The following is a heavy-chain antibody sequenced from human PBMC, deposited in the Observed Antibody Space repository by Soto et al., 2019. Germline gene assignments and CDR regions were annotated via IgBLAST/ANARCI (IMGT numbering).Heavy chain of an antibody. V-gene: IGHV3-66*01. Sequence: EVQLVESGGGLVQPGGSLRLSCAASGFTVSTNYMTWVRQAPGKGLEGVSVIYSGGSTFYADSVKARFTISRDNSKNTLYLQMKSLRAEDTAVYYCARDGPTYYFGSGSYTHYYGMDVWGQGTTVTVSS. CDR2: IYSGGST. CDR1: GFTVSTNY. CDR3: ARDGPTYYFGSGSYTHYYGMDV. D-gene: IGHD3-10*01. J-gene: IGHJ6*02.